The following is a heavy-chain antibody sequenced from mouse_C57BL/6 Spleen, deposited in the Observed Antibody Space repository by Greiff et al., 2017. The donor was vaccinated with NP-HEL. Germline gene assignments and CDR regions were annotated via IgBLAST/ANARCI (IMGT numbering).Heavy chain of an antibody. CDR2: IDPSDSET. CDR3: ARHDGYYSYYFDY. D-gene: IGHD2-3*01. CDR1: GYTFTSYW. J-gene: IGHJ2*01. V-gene: IGHV1-52*01. Sequence: VKLQQPGAELVRPGSSVKLSCKASGYTFTSYWMHWVKQRPIQGLEWIGNIDPSDSETHYNQKFKDKATLTVDKSSSTAYMQLSSLTSEDSAVYYCARHDGYYSYYFDYWGQGTTLTVSS.